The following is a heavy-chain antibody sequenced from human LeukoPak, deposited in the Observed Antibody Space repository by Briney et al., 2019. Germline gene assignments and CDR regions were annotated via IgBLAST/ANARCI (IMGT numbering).Heavy chain of an antibody. J-gene: IGHJ6*03. Sequence: SVKVSCXASGGTSSSYAISWVRQAHGQGLEWMGRIIPIFGTANYAQKFQGRVTITTDESTSTAYMELSSLRSEDTAVYYCARDLGEMATPNYYYYYMDVWGKGTTVTVSS. V-gene: IGHV1-69*05. CDR3: ARDLGEMATPNYYYYYMDV. D-gene: IGHD5-24*01. CDR1: GGTSSSYA. CDR2: IIPIFGTA.